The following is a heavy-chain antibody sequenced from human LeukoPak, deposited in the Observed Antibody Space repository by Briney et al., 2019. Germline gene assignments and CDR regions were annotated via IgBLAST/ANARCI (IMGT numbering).Heavy chain of an antibody. CDR1: GGSISSGGYS. J-gene: IGHJ4*02. CDR3: ARGEEVITPFDY. D-gene: IGHD3-22*01. Sequence: KTSETLSLTCTVSGGSISSGGYSWSWIRQPPGKGLEWIGYIYYSGSTNYNPSLKSRVTISVDTSKNQFSLKLSSVTAADTAVYYCARGEEVITPFDYWGQGTLVTVSS. CDR2: IYYSGST. V-gene: IGHV4-61*08.